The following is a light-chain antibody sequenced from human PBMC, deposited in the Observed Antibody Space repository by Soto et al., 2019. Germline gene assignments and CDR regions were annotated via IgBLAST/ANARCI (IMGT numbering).Light chain of an antibody. J-gene: IGKJ4*01. CDR2: AAS. V-gene: IGKV1-12*01. CDR3: QQANSFLPLT. CDR1: QDISSW. Sequence: DIQMTQSPSSVSASVGDRVTITCRASQDISSWLAWYQQKPGRAPKLLIYAASSLQSGVPSRFSGSGSGTDLTLTISSLQPEDIATYYCQQANSFLPLTFGGGTKVEI.